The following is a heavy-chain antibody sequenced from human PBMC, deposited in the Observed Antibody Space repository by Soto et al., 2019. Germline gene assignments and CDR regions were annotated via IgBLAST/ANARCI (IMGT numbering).Heavy chain of an antibody. D-gene: IGHD3-22*01. CDR3: SRCDYDRSGPFDY. CDR2: INHSGNT. CDR1: GGSFSGYY. V-gene: IGHV4-34*01. Sequence: PSETLSLTCGVYGGSFSGYYWSWIRQPPGKGLEWIGEINHSGNTKYSPSLKSRVTISVDTSENQFSLKLSSATAADTAVYYCSRCDYDRSGPFDYRGQGILVTVS. J-gene: IGHJ4*02.